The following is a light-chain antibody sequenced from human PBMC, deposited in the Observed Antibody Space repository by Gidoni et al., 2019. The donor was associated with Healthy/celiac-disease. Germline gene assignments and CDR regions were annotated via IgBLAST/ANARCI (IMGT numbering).Light chain of an antibody. CDR1: QSISSW. V-gene: IGKV1-5*03. CDR3: QQYNSYPYT. CDR2: KAS. J-gene: IGKJ2*01. Sequence: DIQMTQSTSTLSASVGDRVTITCRASQSISSWLAWYQQKPVKAPKLLIYKASSFESGVPSRFSGSGSGTEFTLTISSLQPDDFATYYCQQYNSYPYTFXXXTKLEIK.